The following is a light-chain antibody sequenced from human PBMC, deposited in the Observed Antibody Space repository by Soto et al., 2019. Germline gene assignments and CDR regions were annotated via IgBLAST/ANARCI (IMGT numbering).Light chain of an antibody. CDR2: AAS. J-gene: IGKJ1*01. CDR1: QTISSTY. CDR3: QQYGSSPKT. Sequence: EIVLTQSPGTLSLSPGDRATLSCRASQTISSTYLAWYQQKPGQAPRLLIYAASTRATSIPDRFSGSGSGTDFTLTISRLEPEDFAVYYCQQYGSSPKTFGQGTKVDIK. V-gene: IGKV3-20*01.